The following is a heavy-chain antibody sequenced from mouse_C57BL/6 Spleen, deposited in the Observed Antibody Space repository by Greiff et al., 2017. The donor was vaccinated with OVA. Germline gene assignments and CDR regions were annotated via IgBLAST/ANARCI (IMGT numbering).Heavy chain of an antibody. CDR1: GFTFSSYA. CDR3: TRDYYYGPGGYAMDY. CDR2: LSSGGDYI. Sequence: EVKLEESGEGLVKPGGSLKLSCAASGFTFSSYAMSWVRQTPEKRLEWVAYLSSGGDYIYYADTVKGRFTISRDNARNTLYLQMSSLKSEDTAMYYCTRDYYYGPGGYAMDYWGQGTSVTVSS. V-gene: IGHV5-9-1*02. D-gene: IGHD1-1*01. J-gene: IGHJ4*01.